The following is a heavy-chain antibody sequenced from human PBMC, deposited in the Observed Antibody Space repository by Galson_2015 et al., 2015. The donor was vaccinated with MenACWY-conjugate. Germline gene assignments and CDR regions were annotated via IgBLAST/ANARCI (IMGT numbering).Heavy chain of an antibody. D-gene: IGHD3-10*01. V-gene: IGHV3-74*01. CDR3: ARDGSSTLITEFDY. Sequence: SLRLSCAVSGFSLSHYWMHWVRQAPGKGLVWVSRSNEDGSSTVYADSVKGRFTISRDNAKNTLYLQMNSLRAEDTGVYYCARDGSSTLITEFDYWGQGTLVTVSS. CDR2: SNEDGSST. J-gene: IGHJ4*02. CDR1: GFSLSHYW.